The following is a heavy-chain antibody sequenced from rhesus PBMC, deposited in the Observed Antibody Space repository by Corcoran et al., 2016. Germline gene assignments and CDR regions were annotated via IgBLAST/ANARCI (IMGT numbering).Heavy chain of an antibody. V-gene: IGHV4-169*02. CDR3: ARDVSVAAKVDFDY. CDR1: GGSISSSY. CDR2: IYGSGSST. Sequence: QLQLQESGPGLVKPSETLSVTCAVSGGSISSSYWSWIRQAPGKGLEWIGYIYGSGSSTNYNPPLQRRVTLAVDTSKTQLSLKLSSVTTADTAEYYCARDVSVAAKVDFDYWGQGVLVTVSS. D-gene: IGHD4-29*01. J-gene: IGHJ4*01.